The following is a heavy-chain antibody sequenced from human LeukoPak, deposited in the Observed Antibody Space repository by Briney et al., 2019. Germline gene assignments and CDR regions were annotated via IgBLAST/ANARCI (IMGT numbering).Heavy chain of an antibody. D-gene: IGHD3-22*01. CDR2: ISGSGDRT. CDR1: GFTYSTYA. J-gene: IGHJ4*02. Sequence: QTGGSLRLSCAASGFTYSTYAMSWVRQAPGTGLEWVSAISGSGDRTYYADSVKGRFTISRDSSKNTLYLQMNSLRAEDTAVYYCAKEVHDGSGYTADYWGQGTLVTVSS. CDR3: AKEVHDGSGYTADY. V-gene: IGHV3-23*01.